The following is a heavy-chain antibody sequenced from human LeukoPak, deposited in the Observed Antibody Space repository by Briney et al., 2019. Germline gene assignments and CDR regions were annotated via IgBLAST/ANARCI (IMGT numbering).Heavy chain of an antibody. CDR3: ATGPDEYG. J-gene: IGHJ4*02. D-gene: IGHD2/OR15-2a*01. Sequence: GGSLRLSCAASGFTFSSYAMHWVRQAPGKGLEYVSAISSNGGSTYYANSAKGRFTISRDNSKNTLYLQMGSLRAEDMAVYYCATGPDEYGWGQGTLVTVSS. V-gene: IGHV3-64*01. CDR2: ISSNGGST. CDR1: GFTFSSYA.